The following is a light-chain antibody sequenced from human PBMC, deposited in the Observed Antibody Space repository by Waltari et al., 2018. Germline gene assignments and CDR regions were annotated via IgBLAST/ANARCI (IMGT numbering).Light chain of an antibody. Sequence: IVMTQSPLSLPVTPGEPASISCRSSQSLLHRNGYKYLAWYLQKPGQYPQLLIYLASKRASWVPDRFSGSGSGTDFTLKISIVEAEDVGVYFCMQGLQAPYSFGQGTKVEIK. CDR3: MQGLQAPYS. CDR2: LAS. J-gene: IGKJ2*03. CDR1: QSLLHRNGYKY. V-gene: IGKV2-28*01.